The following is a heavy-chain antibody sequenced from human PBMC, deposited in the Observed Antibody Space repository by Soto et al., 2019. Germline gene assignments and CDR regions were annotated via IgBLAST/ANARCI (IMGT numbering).Heavy chain of an antibody. CDR1: GYSFTSYW. CDR3: ARAIVGATYWYYGMDV. V-gene: IGHV5-51*01. Sequence: LKISCKGSGYSFTSYWIGWVRQMPGKGLEWMGIIYPGDSDTRYSPSFQGQVTISADKSISTAYLQWSSLKASDTAMYYCARAIVGATYWYYGMDVWGQGTTVTVSS. D-gene: IGHD1-26*01. CDR2: IYPGDSDT. J-gene: IGHJ6*02.